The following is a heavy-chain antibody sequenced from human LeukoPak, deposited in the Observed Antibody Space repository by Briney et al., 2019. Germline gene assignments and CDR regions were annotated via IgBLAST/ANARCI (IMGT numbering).Heavy chain of an antibody. CDR3: ARDVVGAVAFDI. Sequence: PSETLSLTCTVSGGSISNYYWSWIRQPPGKGLEWIGYIYYSGSTNYNPSLKSRVTISVDTSKNQFSLKLSSVTAADTAVYYCARDVVGAVAFDIWGQGTMVTVSS. J-gene: IGHJ3*02. CDR1: GGSISNYY. D-gene: IGHD1-26*01. V-gene: IGHV4-59*01. CDR2: IYYSGST.